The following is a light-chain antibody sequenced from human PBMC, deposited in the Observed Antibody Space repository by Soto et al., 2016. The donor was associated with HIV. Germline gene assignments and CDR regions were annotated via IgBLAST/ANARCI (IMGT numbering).Light chain of an antibody. V-gene: IGKV1-5*03. CDR3: QQYNSPWT. CDR1: QSISSW. J-gene: IGKJ1*01. CDR2: KAS. Sequence: TITCRASQSISSWLAWYQQKPGKAPKLLIYKASSLESGVPSRFSGSGSGTEFTLTISSLQPDDFATYYCQQYNSPWTFGQGTKVEIK.